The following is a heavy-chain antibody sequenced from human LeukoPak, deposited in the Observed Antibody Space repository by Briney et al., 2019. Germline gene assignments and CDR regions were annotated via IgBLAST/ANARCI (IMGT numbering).Heavy chain of an antibody. D-gene: IGHD6-19*01. Sequence: GGSLRLSCAASGFTFSSYGMHWVRQAPGKGLEGVAFISYDGSNKYYADSVKGRFTMSRDNSKNTLYLQMNSLRAEDTAVYYCAKVPGSGWHTFDYWGQGTLVTVSS. J-gene: IGHJ4*02. V-gene: IGHV3-30*18. CDR1: GFTFSSYG. CDR2: ISYDGSNK. CDR3: AKVPGSGWHTFDY.